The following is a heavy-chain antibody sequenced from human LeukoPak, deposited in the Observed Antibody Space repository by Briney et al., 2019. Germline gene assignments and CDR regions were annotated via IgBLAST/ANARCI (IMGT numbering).Heavy chain of an antibody. Sequence: GGSLRLSCAASGFTFSSYWMHWVRQAPGKGLVWVSGISSDGTGTAYTDSVKGQFTISRDNTKNTLYLQLNSLRAEDTAVYYCARDVGKKPDYWGQGTLVTVSS. CDR2: ISSDGTGT. V-gene: IGHV3-74*01. D-gene: IGHD1-1*01. CDR1: GFTFSSYW. J-gene: IGHJ4*02. CDR3: ARDVGKKPDY.